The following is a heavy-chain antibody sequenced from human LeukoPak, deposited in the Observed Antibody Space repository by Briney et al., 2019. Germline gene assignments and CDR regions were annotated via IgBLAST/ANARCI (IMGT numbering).Heavy chain of an antibody. Sequence: ASVKVSCKPSGYTFTNYYIHWVRQAPGQGPECVGWINPASAGAAFAPKFQGRVSMTWDSSITTAFMDLTSLRSNDTAIYYCARQLGNYYRAFDFWGQGTLVTVSS. V-gene: IGHV1-2*02. CDR2: INPASAGA. CDR1: GYTFTNYY. CDR3: ARQLGNYYRAFDF. D-gene: IGHD1-26*01. J-gene: IGHJ4*02.